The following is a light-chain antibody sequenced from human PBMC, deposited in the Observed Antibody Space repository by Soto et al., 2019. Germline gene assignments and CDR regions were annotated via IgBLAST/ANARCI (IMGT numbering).Light chain of an antibody. Sequence: QSVLTQPASVSGSPGQSIAISCTGTSSDVGYSNYVSWYQQHPGKAPKLMIYDVSDRPSGVSNRFSGSKSGSTASLTISGLQAEDEADYYCSSYTSSSLYVFGSGTKVTVL. CDR2: DVS. CDR3: SSYTSSSLYV. CDR1: SSDVGYSNY. V-gene: IGLV2-14*01. J-gene: IGLJ1*01.